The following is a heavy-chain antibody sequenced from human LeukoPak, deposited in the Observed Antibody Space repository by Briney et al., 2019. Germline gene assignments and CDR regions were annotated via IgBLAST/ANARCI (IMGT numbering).Heavy chain of an antibody. V-gene: IGHV3-15*01. CDR2: IKSKTDGGTT. CDR3: TTELTLSGYDFDY. CDR1: GFTFSNAW. J-gene: IGHJ4*02. D-gene: IGHD5-12*01. Sequence: GGSLRLSCAASGFTFSNAWMSWVRQAPGKGLEWVGRIKSKTDGGTTDYAAPVKGRFTISRDDSKNTLYLQMNSLKTEDTAVYYCTTELTLSGYDFDYWGQGTLVTVSS.